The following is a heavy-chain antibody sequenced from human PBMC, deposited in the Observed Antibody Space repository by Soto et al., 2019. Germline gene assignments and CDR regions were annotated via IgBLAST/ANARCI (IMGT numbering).Heavy chain of an antibody. V-gene: IGHV1-46*01. J-gene: IGHJ6*02. CDR3: ARDLEHQLVLRGDYYYYAMDV. CDR1: GYTCTIYY. CDR2: INPSGGST. Sequence: ASVKVSCKASGYTCTIYYMHWVLRAPVQGLEWMGIINPSGGSTSYAQKFQGRVTMTRDTSTSTVYMELSSLRSEDTAVYYCARDLEHQLVLRGDYYYYAMDVCGQATTVTVSS. D-gene: IGHD6-13*01.